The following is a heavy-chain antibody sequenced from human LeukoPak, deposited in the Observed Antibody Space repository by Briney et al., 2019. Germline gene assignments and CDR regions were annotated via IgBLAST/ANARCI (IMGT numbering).Heavy chain of an antibody. Sequence: GGSLRLSCAASGFTFSSYSMNWVRQAPGKGLEWVPYISSSSSTIYYADSVTGRFTISRDNAKNSLYLQMNSLRDEDTAVYYCARDVMVRGVIFDYWGQGTLVTVSS. CDR1: GFTFSSYS. D-gene: IGHD3-10*01. CDR3: ARDVMVRGVIFDY. J-gene: IGHJ4*02. V-gene: IGHV3-48*02. CDR2: ISSSSSTI.